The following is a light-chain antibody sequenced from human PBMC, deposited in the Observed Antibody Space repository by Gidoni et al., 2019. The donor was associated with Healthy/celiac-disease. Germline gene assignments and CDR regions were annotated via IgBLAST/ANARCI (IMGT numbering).Light chain of an antibody. CDR1: SSNIGAGYD. CDR2: GNS. Sequence: VLTQPPSVSGAPGQRVTISCLGSSSNIGAGYDVHWYQQLPGTAPKLLIYGNSNRPSGVPDRFSGSKSGTSASLAITGLQAEDEADYYCQSYDSSLSGSVFGGGTKLTVL. J-gene: IGLJ2*01. CDR3: QSYDSSLSGSV. V-gene: IGLV1-40*01.